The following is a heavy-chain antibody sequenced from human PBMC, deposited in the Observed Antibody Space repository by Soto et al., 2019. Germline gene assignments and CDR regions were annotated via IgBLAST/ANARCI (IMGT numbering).Heavy chain of an antibody. J-gene: IGHJ4*02. CDR2: INTGNGRT. Sequence: QVQLVQSGAEEKKPGAPVKVSCKASGYTFTTYAIHWVRQAPGQRLEWMGWINTGNGRTKYSPKFQGRVTITRDTSASTVYMELSSLRSEDTALYYCARDVHGDYVLDYWGQGTLVTVSS. CDR3: ARDVHGDYVLDY. D-gene: IGHD4-17*01. CDR1: GYTFTTYA. V-gene: IGHV1-3*05.